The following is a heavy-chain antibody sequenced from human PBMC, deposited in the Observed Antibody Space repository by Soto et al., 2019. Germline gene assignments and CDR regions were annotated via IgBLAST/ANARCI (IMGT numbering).Heavy chain of an antibody. D-gene: IGHD3-10*01. CDR1: GYTSTSYY. Sequence: GASVKVSCKASGYTSTSYYMHWVRQAPGQGLEWMGIINPSGGSTSYAQKFQGRVTMTRDTSTSTVCMELSSLRSEDTAVYYCARDYPPGPGGMDVWGQGTTVTVSS. J-gene: IGHJ6*02. CDR2: INPSGGST. V-gene: IGHV1-46*01. CDR3: ARDYPPGPGGMDV.